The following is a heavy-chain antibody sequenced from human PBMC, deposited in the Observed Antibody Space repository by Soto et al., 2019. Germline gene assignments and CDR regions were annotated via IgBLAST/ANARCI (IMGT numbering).Heavy chain of an antibody. CDR2: IDPSDSYT. CDR3: ARLGPGGILYVYDY. Sequence: GESLKISCKGSGYNFTSYWISWVRQMPGKGLEWMGRIDPSDSYTNYSPSFQGHGNISADKSISTAYLQWRSLKASDTAMYYCARLGPGGILYVYDYWGEGKLVTLS. CDR1: GYNFTSYW. D-gene: IGHD2-8*01. J-gene: IGHJ4*02. V-gene: IGHV5-10-1*01.